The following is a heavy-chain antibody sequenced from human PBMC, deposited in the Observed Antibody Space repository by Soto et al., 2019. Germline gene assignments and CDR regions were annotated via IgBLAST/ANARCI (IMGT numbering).Heavy chain of an antibody. Sequence: PSQTLSLTCAISGDSVSSNSAAWNWIRQSPSRGLEWLGRTYYRSKWYNDYAVSVKSRITINPDTSKNQFSLQLNSVTPEDTAVYYCARDETFHVAMATPHNWSVPLHHAIPVTV. CDR1: GDSVSSNSAA. V-gene: IGHV6-1*01. CDR3: ARDETFHVAMATPHNWSVP. J-gene: IGHJ5*02. D-gene: IGHD6-19*01. CDR2: TYYRSKWYN.